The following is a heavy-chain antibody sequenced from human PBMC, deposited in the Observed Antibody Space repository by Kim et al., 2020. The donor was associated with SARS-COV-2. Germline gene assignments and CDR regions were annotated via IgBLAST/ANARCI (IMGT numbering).Heavy chain of an antibody. CDR2: INHSGST. Sequence: SETLSLTCAVYGGSISGYYWSWIRQPPGKGLEWMGEINHSGSTNYNPSLKSRVTISVDTSKNQFSLKLSSVTAADTAVYYCARGTDGLGDIVLVVWSYYYYMDVWGKGTTVTVSS. V-gene: IGHV4-34*01. CDR3: ARGTDGLGDIVLVVWSYYYYMDV. D-gene: IGHD2-8*02. J-gene: IGHJ6*03. CDR1: GGSISGYY.